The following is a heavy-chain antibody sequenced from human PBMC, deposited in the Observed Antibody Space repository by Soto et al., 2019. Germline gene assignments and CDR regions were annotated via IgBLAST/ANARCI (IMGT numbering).Heavy chain of an antibody. CDR2: ISGSGGST. J-gene: IGHJ6*02. V-gene: IGHV3-23*01. CDR3: AKGSIVVVPAAMPSEFYYYYGMDV. Sequence: GGSLRLSCAASGFTFSSYAMSWVRQAPGKGLEWVSAISGSGGSTYYADSVKGRFTISRDNSKNTLYLQMNSLRAEDTAVYYCAKGSIVVVPAAMPSEFYYYYGMDVWGQGTTVTVSS. D-gene: IGHD2-2*01. CDR1: GFTFSSYA.